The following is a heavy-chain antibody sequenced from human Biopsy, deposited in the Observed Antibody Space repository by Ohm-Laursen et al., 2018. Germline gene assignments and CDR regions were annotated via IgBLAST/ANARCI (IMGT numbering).Heavy chain of an antibody. CDR1: GGTFSTTA. V-gene: IGHV1-18*04. Sequence: GSSVKVSCKASGGTFSTTAISWVRQAPGQGLEWMGWITADEKNSAPKFQGRVTMTTDMSTSTAYMELRGLKSDDTAVYYCARVFGGAYYSYAFDIWGQGTLVIVSS. CDR2: ITADEK. D-gene: IGHD1-26*01. J-gene: IGHJ3*02. CDR3: ARVFGGAYYSYAFDI.